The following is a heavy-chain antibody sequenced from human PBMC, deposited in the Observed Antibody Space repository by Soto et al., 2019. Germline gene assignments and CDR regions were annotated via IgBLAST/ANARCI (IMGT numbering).Heavy chain of an antibody. CDR3: AKDQQDDYIWGSYRYRSY. CDR2: ISGSGGST. V-gene: IGHV3-23*01. J-gene: IGHJ4*02. CDR1: GFTFSSYA. D-gene: IGHD3-16*02. Sequence: PGGSLRLSCAASGFTFSSYAMSWVRQAPGKGLEWVSAISGSGGSTYYADSVKGRFTISRDNSKNTLYLQMNSLRAEDTAVYYCAKDQQDDYIWGSYRYRSYRGQGTLVTVSS.